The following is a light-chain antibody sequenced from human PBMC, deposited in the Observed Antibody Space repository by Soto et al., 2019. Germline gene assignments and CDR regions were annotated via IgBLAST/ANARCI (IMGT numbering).Light chain of an antibody. CDR1: QSISSW. CDR2: EAS. Sequence: DIQMTQSPATLSASVGDRVTITCRASQSISSWLAWYQQKPGKAPNLLIYEASSLESGVPSRFSGSGSGTDFTLTISSLQSDDFATYYCQQYYTYSPLTFGGGTKVEIK. V-gene: IGKV1-5*03. CDR3: QQYYTYSPLT. J-gene: IGKJ4*01.